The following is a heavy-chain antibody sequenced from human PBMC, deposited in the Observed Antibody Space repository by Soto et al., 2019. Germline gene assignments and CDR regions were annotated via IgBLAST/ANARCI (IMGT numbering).Heavy chain of an antibody. V-gene: IGHV3-23*01. CDR3: AKVGGPTTVTTTYYFDY. CDR2: ISGSGGST. Sequence: PGGSLRLSCAASGFTFSSYAMSWVRQAPGKXLEWVSAISGSGGSTYYADSVKGRFTISRDNSKNTLYLQMNSLRAEDTAVYYCAKVGGPTTVTTTYYFDYWGQGPLVTVSS. D-gene: IGHD4-17*01. J-gene: IGHJ4*02. CDR1: GFTFSSYA.